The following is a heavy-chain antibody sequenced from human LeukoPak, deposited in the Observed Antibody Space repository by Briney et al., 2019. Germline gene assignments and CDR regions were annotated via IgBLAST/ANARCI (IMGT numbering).Heavy chain of an antibody. CDR2: ISSSGSTI. CDR3: AELGITMIGGV. CDR1: GFTFSYYY. Sequence: GGSLRLSCAASGFTFSYYYMNWVRQAPGKGPEWVSYISSSGSTIYYADSVKGRFTISRDNAKNSLYLQMNSLRAEDTAVYYCAELGITMIGGVWGKGTTVTISS. J-gene: IGHJ6*04. V-gene: IGHV3-11*04. D-gene: IGHD3-10*02.